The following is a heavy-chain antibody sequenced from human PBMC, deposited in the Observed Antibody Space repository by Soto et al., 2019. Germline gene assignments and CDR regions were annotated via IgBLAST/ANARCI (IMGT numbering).Heavy chain of an antibody. Sequence: ASVKVSCKASGYSFTSYGINWVRQAPGQGLEWMGWITVYNGQTKYAQNFQGRATMTTESPTSTAYLELTSLGSDDTAVYYCARAEVEPRFYGMDVWGQGXTVTVYS. CDR2: ITVYNGQT. V-gene: IGHV1-18*04. CDR1: GYSFTSYG. D-gene: IGHD3-3*01. J-gene: IGHJ6*02. CDR3: ARAEVEPRFYGMDV.